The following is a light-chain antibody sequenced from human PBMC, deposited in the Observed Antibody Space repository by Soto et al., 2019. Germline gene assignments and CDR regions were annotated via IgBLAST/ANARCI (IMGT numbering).Light chain of an antibody. J-gene: IGKJ5*01. Sequence: EIGLTQSPATLSSSPGERATLSCRASQSVSSYLAWYQQKPGQAPRLLIYDASNRATGIPARFNGSGSGTDFPLTISSLEPEDFAVYYCQQRSNQITFGQGTRLEI. CDR1: QSVSSY. CDR3: QQRSNQIT. V-gene: IGKV3-11*01. CDR2: DAS.